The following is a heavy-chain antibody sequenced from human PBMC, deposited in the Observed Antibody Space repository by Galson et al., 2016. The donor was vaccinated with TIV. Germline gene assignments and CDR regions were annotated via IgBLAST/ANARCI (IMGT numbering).Heavy chain of an antibody. CDR1: GFTFTNYW. CDR2: INIDGSSV. V-gene: IGHV3-74*01. D-gene: IGHD2-15*01. Sequence: SLRLSCAASGFTFTNYWMRWVRQVPGKGLVWVSRINIDGSSVSYADSVEGRFTTSRDNGKNTLYLQLNSLRAEDTAVYHCVRGGEVVGRASQMNDWGQGALVTVSS. J-gene: IGHJ4*01. CDR3: VRGGEVVGRASQMND.